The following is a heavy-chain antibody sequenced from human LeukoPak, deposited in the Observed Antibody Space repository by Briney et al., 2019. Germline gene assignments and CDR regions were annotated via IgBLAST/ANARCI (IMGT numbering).Heavy chain of an antibody. CDR3: ANWGTRSAY. CDR2: IKPDGSQK. J-gene: IGHJ4*02. Sequence: GGSLRLPCAVSGFPFSTYWARWLRLSPGKGLEWVAHIKPDGSQKYYVDAVKGRFTIARDNAKNSLNLQMDSLRGEDTAVYYGANWGTRSAYWGQGTLVTVSS. CDR1: GFPFSTYW. V-gene: IGHV3-7*01. D-gene: IGHD1/OR15-1a*01.